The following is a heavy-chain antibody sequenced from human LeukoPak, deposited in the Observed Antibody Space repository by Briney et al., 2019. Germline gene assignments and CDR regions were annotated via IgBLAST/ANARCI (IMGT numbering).Heavy chain of an antibody. J-gene: IGHJ4*02. Sequence: PGGSLRLSCAASGFTFSGSAMHWVRQASGKGLEWVGRIRSKANSYATAYAASVKGRFTISRDDSKNTAYLQMNSLKTEDTAVYHCTRREAVAGRSVDYWGQGTLVTVSS. CDR2: IRSKANSYAT. D-gene: IGHD6-19*01. CDR3: TRREAVAGRSVDY. V-gene: IGHV3-73*01. CDR1: GFTFSGSA.